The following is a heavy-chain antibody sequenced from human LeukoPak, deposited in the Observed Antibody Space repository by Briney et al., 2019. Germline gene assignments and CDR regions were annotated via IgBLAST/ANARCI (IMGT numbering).Heavy chain of an antibody. CDR2: IWYDGSNK. V-gene: IGHV3-33*01. J-gene: IGHJ4*02. D-gene: IGHD6-13*01. Sequence: PGRSLRLSCAASGLTFSSDGMHWVRQAPGKGLEWVAVIWYDGSNKKHGDSVKGRFTISRDNSKNTLYLQMNSLRAEDTAVYYCARDHSSSWYYFDYWGQGTLVTVSS. CDR1: GLTFSSDG. CDR3: ARDHSSSWYYFDY.